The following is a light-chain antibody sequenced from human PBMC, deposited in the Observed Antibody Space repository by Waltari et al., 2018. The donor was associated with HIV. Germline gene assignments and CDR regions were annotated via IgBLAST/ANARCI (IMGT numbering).Light chain of an antibody. CDR3: AAWDDSLNEWL. Sequence: QSVLAQPPSASGTPGQRVTISCSGSSSNIARNTVTWYRHLTGPALKLLIYANDQRPSGVPDRFSGSKSDTSASLAISGLQSEDDADFYCAAWDDSLNEWLFGGGTKLTVL. CDR2: AND. V-gene: IGLV1-44*01. J-gene: IGLJ3*02. CDR1: SSNIARNT.